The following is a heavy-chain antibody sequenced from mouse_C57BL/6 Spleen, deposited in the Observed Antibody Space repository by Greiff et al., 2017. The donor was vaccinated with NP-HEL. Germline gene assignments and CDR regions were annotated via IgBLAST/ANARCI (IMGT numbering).Heavy chain of an antibody. J-gene: IGHJ2*01. CDR2: INPSTGGT. D-gene: IGHD4-1*01. CDR1: GYSFTGYY. CDR3: ARVGVNFDY. Sequence: VQLKQSGPELVKPGASVKISCKASGYSFTGYYMNWVKQSPEKSLEWIGEINPSTGGTTYNQKFKAKATLTVDKSSSTAYMQLKSLTSEDSAVYYCARVGVNFDYWGQGTTLTVSS. V-gene: IGHV1-42*01.